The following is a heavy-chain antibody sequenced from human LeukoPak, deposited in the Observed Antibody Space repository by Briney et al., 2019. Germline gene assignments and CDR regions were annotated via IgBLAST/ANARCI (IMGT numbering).Heavy chain of an antibody. J-gene: IGHJ3*02. CDR3: ARERYDFCSGYQDDAFDI. V-gene: IGHV1-2*06. Sequence: ASVKVSCKASGYTFTGYYMHWVRQAPGQGLEWMGRINPNSGGTNYAQKFQGRVTMTRDTSISTAYMELSRLRSDDTAVYYCARERYDFCSGYQDDAFDIWGQGTMVTVSS. CDR1: GYTFTGYY. D-gene: IGHD3-3*01. CDR2: INPNSGGT.